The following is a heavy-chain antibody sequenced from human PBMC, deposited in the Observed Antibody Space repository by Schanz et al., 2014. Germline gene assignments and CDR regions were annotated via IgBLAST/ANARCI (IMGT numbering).Heavy chain of an antibody. CDR3: TRGGYSYALSAFDI. V-gene: IGHV1-18*01. CDR2: ISPYTGNT. Sequence: QVQLVQSGAEVKKPGASVKVSCKASGYTFTSYGISWVRQAPGQGLEWVGWISPYTGNTHYFDKMEGRVTMTTDTSTSTAYMELRSLRSDDTALYYCTRGGYSYALSAFDIWGQGTMXTVSS. D-gene: IGHD5-18*01. J-gene: IGHJ3*02. CDR1: GYTFTSYG.